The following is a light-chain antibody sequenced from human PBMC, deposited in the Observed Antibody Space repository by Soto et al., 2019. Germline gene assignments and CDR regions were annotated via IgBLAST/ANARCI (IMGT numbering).Light chain of an antibody. CDR3: QQYNNWPPIT. V-gene: IGKV3-15*01. CDR1: HSVSSD. CDR2: GAS. Sequence: ETVMTQSPATLSVSPGERATLSCRASHSVSSDLAWYQHKPGQAPRLLIYGASTRATGIPARFSGSGSGTEFTLTITSLQSEDFAVYYCQQYNNWPPITFGQGTRLEIK. J-gene: IGKJ5*01.